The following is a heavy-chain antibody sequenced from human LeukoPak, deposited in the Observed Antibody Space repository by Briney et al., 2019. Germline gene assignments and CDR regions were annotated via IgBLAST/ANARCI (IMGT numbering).Heavy chain of an antibody. CDR1: GFTFSSYD. CDR2: ISYDGSNK. CDR3: AKDLGSSWFLDY. Sequence: GGSLRLSCAASGFTFSSYDMHWVRQAPGKGLEWLAVISYDGSNKYYADSVKGRFTISRDNSKHTLYLQMNSLRAEDTAVYYCAKDLGSSWFLDYWGQGTLVTVSS. J-gene: IGHJ4*02. V-gene: IGHV3-30*18. D-gene: IGHD6-13*01.